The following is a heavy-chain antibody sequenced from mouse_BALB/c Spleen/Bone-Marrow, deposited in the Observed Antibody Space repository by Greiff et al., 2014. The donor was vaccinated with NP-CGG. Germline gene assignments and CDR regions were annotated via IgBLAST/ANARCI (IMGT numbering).Heavy chain of an antibody. D-gene: IGHD2-14*01. CDR3: AREDYRYGNWYFDV. CDR2: IALGSGGI. CDR1: GYTFTSYW. V-gene: IGHV1S41*01. Sequence: DLVNPGASVKLSCKASGYTFTSYWINWIKQRPGQGLEWIGRIALGSGGIYYSEIFKGRATLTVDTSSSTAYIQLSSLSSEDSAVYFCAREDYRYGNWYFDVWGAGTTVTVSS. J-gene: IGHJ1*01.